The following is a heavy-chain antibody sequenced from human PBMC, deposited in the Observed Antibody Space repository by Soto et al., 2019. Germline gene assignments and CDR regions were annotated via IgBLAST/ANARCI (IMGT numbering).Heavy chain of an antibody. Sequence: PGESLKISCKGSGYSFTSYWISWVRQMPGKGLEWMGRIDPSDFYTNYSPSFQGHVTISADKSISTAYLQWSSLKASDTAMYYCARIYRYYGSGSYYNPTLDYWGQGTLVTVSS. CDR1: GYSFTSYW. J-gene: IGHJ4*02. CDR3: ARIYRYYGSGSYYNPTLDY. CDR2: IDPSDFYT. V-gene: IGHV5-10-1*01. D-gene: IGHD3-10*01.